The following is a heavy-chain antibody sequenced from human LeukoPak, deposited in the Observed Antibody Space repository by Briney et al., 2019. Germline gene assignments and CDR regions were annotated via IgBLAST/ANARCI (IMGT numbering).Heavy chain of an antibody. D-gene: IGHD6-13*01. CDR3: ARTPYSSSWSPRAFDI. J-gene: IGHJ3*02. Sequence: SETLSLTCNGSGGSISSYYWSWIRQPPGKGLEWIGYIYYSGSTNYNPSLKSRVTISVDTSKNQFSLKLSSVTAADTAVYYCARTPYSSSWSPRAFDIWGQGTMVTVSS. V-gene: IGHV4-59*01. CDR1: GGSISSYY. CDR2: IYYSGST.